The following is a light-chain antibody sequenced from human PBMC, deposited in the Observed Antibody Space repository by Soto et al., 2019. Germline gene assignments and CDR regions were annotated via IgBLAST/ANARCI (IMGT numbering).Light chain of an antibody. Sequence: DIQMTQSPSSLSASVGDRVTITCRASQTISNWLAWYQQKPGRAPKLLIYAASTLESGVPSRFSGRGSGTEFTLTISSLQPDDFATYYCQHSYSHLYTFGQGTKLEIK. CDR2: AAS. CDR1: QTISNW. CDR3: QHSYSHLYT. J-gene: IGKJ2*01. V-gene: IGKV1-5*01.